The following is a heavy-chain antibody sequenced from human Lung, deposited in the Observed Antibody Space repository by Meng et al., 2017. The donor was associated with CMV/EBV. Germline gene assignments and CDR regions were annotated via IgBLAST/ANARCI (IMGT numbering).Heavy chain of an antibody. CDR2: IIPILGIA. CDR3: ARARSIGWYLAYCFDY. J-gene: IGHJ4*02. Sequence: SVKVSCKASGGTLRSYTISWVRQAPGQGLEWMGRIIPILGIANYAQKFQGRVTITADKSTSPAYMELSSLRSEDTAVYYCARARSIGWYLAYCFDYWGQGTLVTVSS. V-gene: IGHV1-69*02. D-gene: IGHD6-19*01. CDR1: GGTLRSYT.